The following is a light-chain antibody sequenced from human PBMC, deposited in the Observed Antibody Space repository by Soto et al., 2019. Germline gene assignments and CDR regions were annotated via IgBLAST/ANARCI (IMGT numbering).Light chain of an antibody. J-gene: IGKJ3*01. V-gene: IGKV1-33*01. CDR3: QQFEDLPLA. Sequence: IQMTQSPSSLSASVGDRVSITCQASQDISTFLNWYQQKPGQAPKLLIYDASNLETGVPSRFSGTGSGTDFTLTITSLQSEDVAAYYCQQFEDLPLAFGPGTTVDI. CDR1: QDISTF. CDR2: DAS.